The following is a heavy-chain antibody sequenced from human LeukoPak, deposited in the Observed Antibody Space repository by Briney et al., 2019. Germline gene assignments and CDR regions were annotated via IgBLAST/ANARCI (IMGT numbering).Heavy chain of an antibody. V-gene: IGHV3-30*02. Sequence: GGSLRLSYAASGFTFSSYSMNWVRQAPGKGLEGVAYIRQEGRDTYYADSVKGRFSISRDDSKYTVNLEMNSLRTEDMALYYCARDFNWGFDYWGQGTLVSVSS. D-gene: IGHD7-27*01. CDR3: ARDFNWGFDY. J-gene: IGHJ4*02. CDR2: IRQEGRDT. CDR1: GFTFSSYS.